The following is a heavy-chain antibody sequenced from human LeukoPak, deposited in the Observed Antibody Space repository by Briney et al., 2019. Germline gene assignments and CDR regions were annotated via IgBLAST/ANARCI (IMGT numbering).Heavy chain of an antibody. V-gene: IGHV3-21*01. CDR1: GFTFISYN. Sequence: PGGSLRLSCAASGFTFISYNMNWDRQAPGKGLEWVSSISSSSSYIYYADSVKGRFTISRDNAKNSLYLQMSSLRAEDTAVYYCARGRGYSSSSDAFDIWGQGTMVTVSS. J-gene: IGHJ3*02. CDR3: ARGRGYSSSSDAFDI. D-gene: IGHD6-6*01. CDR2: ISSSSSYI.